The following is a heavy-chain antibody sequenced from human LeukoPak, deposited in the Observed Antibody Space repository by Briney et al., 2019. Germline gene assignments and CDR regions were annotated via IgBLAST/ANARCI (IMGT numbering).Heavy chain of an antibody. J-gene: IGHJ4*02. D-gene: IGHD3-10*01. CDR2: INHSGST. CDR1: GGSISSSSYY. Sequence: SETLSLTCTVSGGSISSSSYYWGWIRQPPGKGLEWIGEINHSGSTNYNPSLKSRVTISVDTSKNQFSLKLSSVTAADTAVYYCARGARITMVRGVIQNYYFDYWGQGTLVTVSS. CDR3: ARGARITMVRGVIQNYYFDY. V-gene: IGHV4-39*07.